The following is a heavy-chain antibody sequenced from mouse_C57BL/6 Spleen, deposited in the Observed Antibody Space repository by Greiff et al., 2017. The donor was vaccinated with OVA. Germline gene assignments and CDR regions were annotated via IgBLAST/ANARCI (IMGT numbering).Heavy chain of an antibody. D-gene: IGHD2-3*01. J-gene: IGHJ4*01. CDR3: TRGNDGYYLYYAMDY. CDR2: IDPETGGT. CDR1: GYTFTDYE. V-gene: IGHV1-15*01. Sequence: VQLQQSGAELVRPGASVTLSCKASGYTFTDYEMHWVKQTPVHGLEWIGAIDPETGGTAYNQKFKGKAILTADKSSSTAYMELRSLTSEDSAVYYCTRGNDGYYLYYAMDYWGQGTSVTVSS.